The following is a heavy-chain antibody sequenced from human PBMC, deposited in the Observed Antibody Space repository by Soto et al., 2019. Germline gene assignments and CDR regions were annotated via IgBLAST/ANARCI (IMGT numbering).Heavy chain of an antibody. CDR3: ARESFSGVHYYDSSGPVLLDY. CDR2: INPNSGGT. D-gene: IGHD3-22*01. CDR1: GYTFTGYY. V-gene: IGHV1-2*04. J-gene: IGHJ4*02. Sequence: ASVKVSCKASGYTFTGYYMHWVRQAPGQGLEWMGWINPNSGGTNYAQKFQGWVTMTRDTSISTAYMELSRLRSDDTAVYYCARESFSGVHYYDSSGPVLLDYWGQGTLVTVSS.